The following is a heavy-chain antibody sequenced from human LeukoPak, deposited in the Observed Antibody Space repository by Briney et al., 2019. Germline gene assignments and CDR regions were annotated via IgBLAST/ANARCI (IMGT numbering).Heavy chain of an antibody. V-gene: IGHV4-59*08. J-gene: IGHJ6*02. CDR1: GGSISSYY. D-gene: IGHD4-17*01. CDR2: ISYSGST. CDR3: ARHVSGDYAWLDV. Sequence: PSETLSLTCTVSGGSISSYYWSWIRQPPGKGLEWIGYISYSGSTNYNPSLKSRVTISVDMSKNQFSLKLSSVTAADTAMYYCARHVSGDYAWLDVWGQGTTVTVSS.